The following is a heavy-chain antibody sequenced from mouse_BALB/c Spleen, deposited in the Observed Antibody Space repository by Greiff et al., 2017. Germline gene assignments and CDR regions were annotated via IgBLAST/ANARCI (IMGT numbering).Heavy chain of an antibody. CDR2: IYPGDGDT. V-gene: IGHV1-82*01. CDR3: ARGGGYDVGFAY. CDR1: GYAFSSSW. Sequence: QVQLQQSGPELVKPGASVKISCKASGYAFSSSWMNWVKQRPGQGLEWIGRIYPGDGDTNYNGKFKGKATLTADKSSSTAYMQLSSLTSVDSAVYFCARGGGYDVGFAYWGQGTLVTVSA. D-gene: IGHD2-2*01. J-gene: IGHJ3*01.